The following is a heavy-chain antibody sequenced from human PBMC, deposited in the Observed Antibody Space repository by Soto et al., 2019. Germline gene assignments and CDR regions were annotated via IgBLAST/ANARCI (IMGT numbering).Heavy chain of an antibody. CDR2: IYYIGST. Sequence: SETLSLSCIVSGGSISSSSYCWGWIRQPPGKGLEWIGSIYYIGSTYYNPSRKSRVTISVDTSKSQFSLKLSSVTAAVTAVFYCARHRARNWFDPWGQGTLVTVSS. J-gene: IGHJ5*02. V-gene: IGHV4-39*01. CDR1: GGSISSSSYC. D-gene: IGHD6-6*01. CDR3: ARHRARNWFDP.